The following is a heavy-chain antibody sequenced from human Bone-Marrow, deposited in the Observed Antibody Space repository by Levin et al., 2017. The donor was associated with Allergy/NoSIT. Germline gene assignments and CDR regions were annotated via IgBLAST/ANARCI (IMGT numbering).Heavy chain of an antibody. CDR3: ARVLDCTGGTCYYYCDY. D-gene: IGHD2-15*01. J-gene: IGHJ4*02. Sequence: PSETLSLTCTVSGGSISSSSYYWGWLRQPPGKGLEWIGSIFYIGSTYYNSSLKSRVTISVDTSKNHFSLKLSSVTAADTAVYYCARVLDCTGGTCYYYCDYWGQGTLVTVSS. CDR2: IFYIGST. CDR1: GGSISSSSYY. V-gene: IGHV4-39*07.